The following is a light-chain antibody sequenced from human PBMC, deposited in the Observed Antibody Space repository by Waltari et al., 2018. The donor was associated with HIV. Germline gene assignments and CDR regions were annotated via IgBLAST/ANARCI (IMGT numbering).Light chain of an antibody. CDR2: EVS. V-gene: IGLV2-14*01. Sequence: QSALTQPASVSGSPGQSLTISCTGTSRDVGRCNYVSWYQQHPGKAPKLLIPEVSNRLAGFSNRFSCFKSGNTASLTISGLQTEDEANYYCSSYTTSTTPVVFGGGTKLTVL. CDR1: SRDVGRCNY. J-gene: IGLJ2*01. CDR3: SSYTTSTTPVV.